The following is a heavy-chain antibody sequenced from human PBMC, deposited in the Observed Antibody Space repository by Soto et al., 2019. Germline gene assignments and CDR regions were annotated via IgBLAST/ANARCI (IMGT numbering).Heavy chain of an antibody. CDR3: VRERDGYKFDY. CDR2: IYSGGST. J-gene: IGHJ4*02. V-gene: IGHV3-66*01. D-gene: IGHD2-21*01. Sequence: GGSLRLSCAASGFTVSSNYMSWVRQAPGKGLEWVSVIYSGGSTYYADSVKGRFTISRDNSKNTLYLQMNSLRAEDTAVYYCVRERDGYKFDYWGQGTLVTVSS. CDR1: GFTVSSNY.